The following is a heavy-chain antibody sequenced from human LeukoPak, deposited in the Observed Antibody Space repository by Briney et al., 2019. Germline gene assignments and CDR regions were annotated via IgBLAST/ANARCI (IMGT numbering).Heavy chain of an antibody. V-gene: IGHV4-4*02. CDR2: IYHSGST. J-gene: IGHJ1*01. CDR1: GGSISSSNW. Sequence: PSGTLSLTCAVSGGSISSSNWWSWVRQPPGKGLEWIGEIYHSGSTNYNPSLKSRVTISVDKSKNQFSLKLSSVTAADTAVYYCARVVQSTDSSGLYLPEYFQHWGQGTLVTVSS. D-gene: IGHD3-22*01. CDR3: ARVVQSTDSSGLYLPEYFQH.